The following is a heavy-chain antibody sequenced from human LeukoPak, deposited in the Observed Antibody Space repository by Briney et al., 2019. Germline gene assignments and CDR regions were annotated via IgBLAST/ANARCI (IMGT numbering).Heavy chain of an antibody. CDR2: ISYDGSNK. D-gene: IGHD1-1*01. Sequence: PGGSLRLSCAASGFTFSSYGMHWVRQAPGKGLEWVAVISYDGSNKYYADSVKGRFTISRDNSKNTLYLQMNSLRAEDTAVYYCAKDLHNGFDYWGQGTLVTVSS. J-gene: IGHJ4*02. CDR1: GFTFSSYG. V-gene: IGHV3-30*18. CDR3: AKDLHNGFDY.